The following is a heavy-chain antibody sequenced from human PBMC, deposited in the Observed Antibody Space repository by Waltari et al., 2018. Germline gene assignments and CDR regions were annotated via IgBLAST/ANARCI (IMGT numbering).Heavy chain of an antibody. J-gene: IGHJ4*02. D-gene: IGHD1-1*01. CDR2: IYSGGGA. CDR3: ARGDERLARYHFDD. CDR1: GGSSNRHAYC. Sequence: QVLLQESGPGMVKPSQLPSLTAPGPGGSSNRHAYCWSWVRQPAGKGRGWIGRIYSGGGARYSPSLERRVTMSVDRSKNQFSLKIFSVTAADAAVYYCARGDERLARYHFDDWGQGTQVIVSS. V-gene: IGHV4-61*02.